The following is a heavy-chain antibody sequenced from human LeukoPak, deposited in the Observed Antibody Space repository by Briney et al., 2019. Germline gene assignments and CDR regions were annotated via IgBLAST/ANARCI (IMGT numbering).Heavy chain of an antibody. J-gene: IGHJ4*02. CDR1: GFTFSNNW. Sequence: GGSLRLSCTASGFTFSNNWMTWVRQAPGKGLEWVANINQDGGGKSYVDSVKGRFTTSRDNSKNTLYLHMNSLRAEDTAVYYCAKVGDNWDFDYWGQGTLVSVSS. D-gene: IGHD3-16*01. V-gene: IGHV3-7*01. CDR3: AKVGDNWDFDY. CDR2: INQDGGGK.